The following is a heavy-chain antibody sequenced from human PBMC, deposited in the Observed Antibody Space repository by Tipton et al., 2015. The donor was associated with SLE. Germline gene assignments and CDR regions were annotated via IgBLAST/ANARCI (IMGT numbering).Heavy chain of an antibody. CDR2: IYHSGTT. CDR3: ARDPSGSYFYEVFDI. J-gene: IGHJ3*02. D-gene: IGHD1-26*01. V-gene: IGHV4-4*02. Sequence: LSLTCAVSGGSISSSKWWSWVRQPPGKGLEWIGEIYHSGTTNLNPSLKSRVTITVDTSKNQFSLALSSVIAADTAVYYCARDPSGSYFYEVFDICGQATRVTVSA. CDR1: GGSISSSKW.